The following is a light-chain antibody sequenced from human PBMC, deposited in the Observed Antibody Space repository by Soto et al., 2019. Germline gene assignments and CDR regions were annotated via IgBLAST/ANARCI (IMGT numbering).Light chain of an antibody. CDR1: QGIRND. J-gene: IGKJ1*01. CDR3: LQDYNYPRT. Sequence: AIQMTQSPSSLSASVGDRVTITCRASQGIRNDLGWFQQKPGKAPKLLIYAASSLQSGVPSRFSGSGSGTDVTLTISSLQPEDFATYYCLQDYNYPRTFGQGTMVEIK. CDR2: AAS. V-gene: IGKV1-6*01.